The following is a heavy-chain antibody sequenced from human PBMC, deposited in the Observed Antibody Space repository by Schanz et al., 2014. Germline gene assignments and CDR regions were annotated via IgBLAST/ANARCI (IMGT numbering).Heavy chain of an antibody. V-gene: IGHV3-23*01. CDR2: LTGSGGGT. J-gene: IGHJ4*02. D-gene: IGHD6-19*01. Sequence: VQLLQSGGALVQPGGSLRLSCSASGFTFSTYAMSWARQTPGKGPEWVSSLTGSGGGTYYADSVRGRFTISRDNSKNTLYLLMNSLRAEDTAVYYCAKDLISGWSGFDYWGQGTLVTVSS. CDR3: AKDLISGWSGFDY. CDR1: GFTFSTYA.